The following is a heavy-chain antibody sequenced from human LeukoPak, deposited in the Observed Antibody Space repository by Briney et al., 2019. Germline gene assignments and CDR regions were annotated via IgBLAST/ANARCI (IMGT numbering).Heavy chain of an antibody. Sequence: ASVKVSCKASGYTFTSYGISWVRQAPGQGLEWMGWISAYNGNTNYAQKLQGRVTMTTDTSTSTAYMELRSLRSDDTAVYYCARDGPGQWLAEPKYSYYYYGMDVWGKGTTVTVSS. J-gene: IGHJ6*04. D-gene: IGHD6-19*01. V-gene: IGHV1-18*04. CDR1: GYTFTSYG. CDR3: ARDGPGQWLAEPKYSYYYYGMDV. CDR2: ISAYNGNT.